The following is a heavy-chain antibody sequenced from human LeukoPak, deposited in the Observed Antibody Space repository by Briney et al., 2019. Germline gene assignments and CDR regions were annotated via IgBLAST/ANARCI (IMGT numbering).Heavy chain of an antibody. CDR1: GFTFSSYS. J-gene: IGHJ3*02. CDR3: ARDLYSSGWNDAFDI. Sequence: PGGSLRLSCAASGFTFSSYSMNWVRQAPGKGLEWVSYISSSSSTIYYADSVKGRFTISRDNAKNSLYLQMNSLRAEDTAVYYCARDLYSSGWNDAFDIWGQGTMVTVSS. V-gene: IGHV3-48*01. D-gene: IGHD6-19*01. CDR2: ISSSSSTI.